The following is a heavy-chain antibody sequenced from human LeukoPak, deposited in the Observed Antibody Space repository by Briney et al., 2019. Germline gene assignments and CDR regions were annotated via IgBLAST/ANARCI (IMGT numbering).Heavy chain of an antibody. CDR2: ISTSGNNI. CDR1: GFTFSLYE. CDR3: AREDYYGSGSSNWFDP. V-gene: IGHV3-48*03. D-gene: IGHD3-10*01. Sequence: PGGSLRLSCAASGFTFSLYEMNWVRQAPGKGLEWVSYISTSGNNIYYADPVKGRFTISRDNAKNSLYLQMNSLRAEDTAVYYCAREDYYGSGSSNWFDPWGQGTLVTVSS. J-gene: IGHJ5*02.